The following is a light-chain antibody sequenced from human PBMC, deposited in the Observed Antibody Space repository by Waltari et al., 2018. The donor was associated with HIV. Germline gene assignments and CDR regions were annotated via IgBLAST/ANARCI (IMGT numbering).Light chain of an antibody. CDR3: QQSYNSPCT. V-gene: IGKV1-39*01. CDR2: ATS. CDR1: QVITSY. Sequence: DIQMTPSPSSLPASVGDRVNITCRASQVITSYLTWYQQKPGKAPNLLIYATSSLQSAVPSRFSGSGYGTDFTLTISSLQPEDSATYCCQQSYNSPCTFGQGTKVEI. J-gene: IGKJ1*01.